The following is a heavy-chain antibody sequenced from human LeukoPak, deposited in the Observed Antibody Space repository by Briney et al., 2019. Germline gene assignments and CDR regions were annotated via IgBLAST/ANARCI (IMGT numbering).Heavy chain of an antibody. D-gene: IGHD2-15*01. J-gene: IGHJ4*02. CDR1: GFTFSSYA. Sequence: GGSLRLSCSASGFTFSSYAMNWARQAPGKGLEYVSAITSNGGSTYYADSVKGRFTISRDNSKNTLYLQMSSLRVEDTAVYYCVKGRCSGSSCYGGDYWGQGTLVTVSS. CDR2: ITSNGGST. V-gene: IGHV3-64D*06. CDR3: VKGRCSGSSCYGGDY.